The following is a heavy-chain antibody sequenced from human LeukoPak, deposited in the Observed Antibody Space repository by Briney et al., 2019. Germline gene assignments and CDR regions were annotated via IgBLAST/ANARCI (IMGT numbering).Heavy chain of an antibody. CDR3: ARSPLYCSSTSCYESPLYYFDY. D-gene: IGHD2-2*01. CDR2: IIPIFGTA. CDR1: GGTFSSYA. J-gene: IGHJ4*02. Sequence: ASVKVSCKASGGTFSSYAISWVRQAPGQGLGWMGGIIPIFGTANYAQKFQGRVTITADKSTSTAYMELSSLRSEDTAVYCCARSPLYCSSTSCYESPLYYFDYWGQGTLVTVSS. V-gene: IGHV1-69*06.